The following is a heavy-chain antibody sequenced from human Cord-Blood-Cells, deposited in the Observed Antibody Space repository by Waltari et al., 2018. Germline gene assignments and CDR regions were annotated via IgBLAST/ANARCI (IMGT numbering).Heavy chain of an antibody. CDR3: AREGRVGATFDY. D-gene: IGHD1-26*01. CDR2: ISSSGSNM. CDR1: GFTFSSYE. Sequence: EVQLVESGGGLVQPGGSLRLSCAASGFTFSSYEMNWVRQAPGKGLEWVSYISSSGSNMYYADSWKGRFTISRDNAKNSLYLQMNSLRAEDTAVYYCAREGRVGATFDYWGQGTLVTVSS. V-gene: IGHV3-48*03. J-gene: IGHJ4*02.